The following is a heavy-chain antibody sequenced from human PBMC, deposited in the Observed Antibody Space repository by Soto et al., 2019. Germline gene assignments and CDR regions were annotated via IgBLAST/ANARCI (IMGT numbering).Heavy chain of an antibody. CDR2: IYYSGST. Sequence: SETLSLTCTVSCGSISSGGYYWSWIRQHPGKGLEWIGYIYYSGSTYYNPSLKSRVTISVYTSKNQFSLKLSSVTAADTAVYYCARVLRSATTEYFHQWGQGTLVTVS. V-gene: IGHV4-31*03. J-gene: IGHJ1*01. CDR3: ARVLRSATTEYFHQ. D-gene: IGHD2-15*01. CDR1: CGSISSGGYY.